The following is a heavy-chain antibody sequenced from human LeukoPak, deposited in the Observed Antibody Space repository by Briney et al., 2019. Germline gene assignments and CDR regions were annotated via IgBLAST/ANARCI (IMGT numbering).Heavy chain of an antibody. CDR1: GGSISSYY. CDR3: ARGATTGYYNVKLDY. J-gene: IGHJ4*02. CDR2: IYYSGST. V-gene: IGHV4-59*08. D-gene: IGHD3-9*01. Sequence: SETLSLTCTVSGGSISSYYWSWIRQPPGKGLEWIGYIYYSGSTNYNPSLKSRVTISVDTSKNQLSLKLSSVTAADTAVYYCARGATTGYYNVKLDYWGQGTLVTVSS.